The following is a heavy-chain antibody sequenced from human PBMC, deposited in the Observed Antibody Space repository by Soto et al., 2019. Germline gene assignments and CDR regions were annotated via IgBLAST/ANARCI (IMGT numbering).Heavy chain of an antibody. CDR2: IYYTGST. CDR3: ARVSGHNTGYYSVYFMDV. CDR1: GGSIRSGDYY. D-gene: IGHD5-18*01. V-gene: IGHV4-30-4*08. Sequence: SETLSPPRNVSGGSIRSGDYYRTWIRQSPGKGLEWIGYIYYTGSTFYSPSLKSRVTISLDASENHFSLDMNSVTAADTAVYFCARVSGHNTGYYSVYFMDVWGQGTTVTVSS. J-gene: IGHJ6*02.